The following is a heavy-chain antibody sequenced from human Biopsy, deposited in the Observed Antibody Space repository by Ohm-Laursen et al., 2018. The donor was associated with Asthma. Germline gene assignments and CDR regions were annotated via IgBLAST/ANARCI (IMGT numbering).Heavy chain of an antibody. Sequence: VSVKVSCNASGYTFNSAGITWVRQAPGQGLEWMGWISVYNGNTKVAQKLQDRVTMITDTSTSTAYMELRSLRSDDTAVYFCARAVDYSHYYGIDVWGQGTTVTVS. J-gene: IGHJ6*02. CDR3: ARAVDYSHYYGIDV. V-gene: IGHV1-18*01. CDR1: GYTFNSAG. CDR2: ISVYNGNT. D-gene: IGHD3-10*01.